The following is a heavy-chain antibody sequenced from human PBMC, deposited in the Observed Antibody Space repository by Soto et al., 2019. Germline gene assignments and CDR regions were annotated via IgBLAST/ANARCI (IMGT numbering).Heavy chain of an antibody. CDR2: IYYSGST. V-gene: IGHV4-30-4*02. J-gene: IGHJ5*02. CDR1: GGSISSGDYY. Sequence: SETLSLTCTVSGGSISSGDYYWSWIRQPPGKGLEWIGYIYYSGSTHYNPSLKSRITISIDKSKNQFSLKLSSVTSADTAVYYCARGVYLSLVRTGWFDPWGQGTLVTVSS. D-gene: IGHD3-10*01. CDR3: ARGVYLSLVRTGWFDP.